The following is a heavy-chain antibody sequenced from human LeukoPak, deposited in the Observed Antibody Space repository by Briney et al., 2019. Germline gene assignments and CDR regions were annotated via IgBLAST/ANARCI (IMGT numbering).Heavy chain of an antibody. CDR1: GYTFTSYY. CDR3: ARGGHGTSVAVAGTGDY. J-gene: IGHJ4*02. Sequence: GASVKVSCEASGYTFTSYYMHWVRQAPGQGLEWMGIIDPSGGSTIYAQKFQGRVTMTRDMSTSTVYMQLSSLRSEDTAVYYCARGGHGTSVAVAGTGDYWGQGILVTVSS. V-gene: IGHV1-46*01. CDR2: IDPSGGST. D-gene: IGHD6-19*01.